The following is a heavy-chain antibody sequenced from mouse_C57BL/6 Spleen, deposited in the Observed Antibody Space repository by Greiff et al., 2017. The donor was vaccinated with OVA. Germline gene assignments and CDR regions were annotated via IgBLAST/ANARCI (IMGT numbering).Heavy chain of an antibody. CDR1: GFSLTSYA. J-gene: IGHJ1*03. Sequence: VMLVESGPGLVAPSPSLSITCTASGFSLTSYAISWVRQPPGKGLEWLGVIWPGGGTNYNSALKSRLSISKDNSKSQVFLKMNSLQTDDTARYCCARNDWYFDVWGTGTTVTVSS. CDR3: ARNDWYFDV. V-gene: IGHV2-9-1*01. CDR2: IWPGGGT.